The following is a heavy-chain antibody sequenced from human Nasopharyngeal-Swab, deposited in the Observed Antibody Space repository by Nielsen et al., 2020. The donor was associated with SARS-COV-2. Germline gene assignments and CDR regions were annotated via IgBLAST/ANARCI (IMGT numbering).Heavy chain of an antibody. J-gene: IGHJ3*02. CDR2: INPNAGST. D-gene: IGHD2-2*01. CDR1: GYTVISYY. CDR3: ARGGGITSSPVDSFDI. V-gene: IGHV1-46*01. Sequence: ASVKVSCKASGYTVISYYIYWVRQAPGQGLEWMGIINPNAGSTSIAQKFQGRLTMTRDTSTSTVYMELSSLRSEDTAVYYCARGGGITSSPVDSFDIWGQGTMVTVSS.